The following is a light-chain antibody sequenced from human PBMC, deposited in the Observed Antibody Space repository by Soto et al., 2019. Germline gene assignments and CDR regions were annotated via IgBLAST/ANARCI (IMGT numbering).Light chain of an antibody. J-gene: IGKJ4*01. Sequence: DIPMTQSPSTLSASVGDRVTITCRASQSISNWLAWYQQKPGKAPKLVIYRASSLESGVPSRFSGSGSGTEFTLTISSLQPDDFATYCCHQYQSYPLTFGGGTKVEIK. CDR2: RAS. CDR1: QSISNW. V-gene: IGKV1-5*03. CDR3: HQYQSYPLT.